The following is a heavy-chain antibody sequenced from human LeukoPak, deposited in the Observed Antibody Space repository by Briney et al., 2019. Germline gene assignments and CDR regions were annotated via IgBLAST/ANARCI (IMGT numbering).Heavy chain of an antibody. CDR1: GYTFTSYY. CDR2: INPSGGST. CDR3: AAGTGSYYYYGMDV. D-gene: IGHD6-13*01. V-gene: IGHV1-46*03. Sequence: ASVKVSCKASGYTFTSYYMHWVRQAPGQGLEWMGIINPSGGSTNYAQKFQGRVTITADKSTSTAYMELSSLRSEDTAVYYCAAGTGSYYYYGMDVWGQGTTVTVSS. J-gene: IGHJ6*02.